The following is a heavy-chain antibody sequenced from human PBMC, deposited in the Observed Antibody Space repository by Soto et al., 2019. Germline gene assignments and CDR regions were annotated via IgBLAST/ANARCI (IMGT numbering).Heavy chain of an antibody. Sequence: QVQLVQSGSEVKKPGASVKVSCKTSGYTFTTYGINWVRQAPGQGLEWMGWISGYNGNTNYAQKFQGRVTMITDTSRSTVYMGLRSLRSEDTAVYYCARGAHGSGYAVYWGQGTLVTVSS. CDR1: GYTFTTYG. D-gene: IGHD3-3*01. CDR2: ISGYNGNT. J-gene: IGHJ4*02. CDR3: ARGAHGSGYAVY. V-gene: IGHV1-18*01.